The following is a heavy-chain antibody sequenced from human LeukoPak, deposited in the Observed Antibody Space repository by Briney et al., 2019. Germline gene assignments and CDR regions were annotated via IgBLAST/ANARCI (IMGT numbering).Heavy chain of an antibody. D-gene: IGHD3-22*01. Sequence: GGSLRLSCAASGFTFSSYSMNWVRQAPGKGLEWVSSIGSSSSYIYYADSVKGRSTISRDNAKNSLYLEMNSLRAEDTDVYECALVIPHYYDSSGNFAYWGQGALVTVS. CDR1: GFTFSSYS. J-gene: IGHJ4*02. CDR2: IGSSSSYI. CDR3: ALVIPHYYDSSGNFAY. V-gene: IGHV3-21*01.